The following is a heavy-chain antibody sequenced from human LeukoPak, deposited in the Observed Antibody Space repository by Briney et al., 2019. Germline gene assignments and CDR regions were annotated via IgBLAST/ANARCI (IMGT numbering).Heavy chain of an antibody. V-gene: IGHV3-21*01. Sequence: PGGSLRLSCAASGFTFSSYAMTWVRQAPGKGLEWVSSISSSSSYIYYADSVKGRFTISRDNAKNSLYLQMNSLRAEDTAVYYCARDRETYYYDSSGYHWGQGTLVTVSS. CDR3: ARDRETYYYDSSGYH. J-gene: IGHJ5*02. D-gene: IGHD3-22*01. CDR1: GFTFSSYA. CDR2: ISSSSSYI.